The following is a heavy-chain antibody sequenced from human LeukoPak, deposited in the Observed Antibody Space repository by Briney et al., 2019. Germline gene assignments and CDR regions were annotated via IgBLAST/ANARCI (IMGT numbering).Heavy chain of an antibody. J-gene: IGHJ5*02. Sequence: ASVKVSCKASGYTLTRYYIHWVRQAPGQGLEWMGIINPSGGSTSYAQKFQGRVTMTRDTSTSTVYMELNSLRSVDTAVYYCARGYDSSGYYYIPFDPWGQGTLVTVSS. CDR3: ARGYDSSGYYYIPFDP. V-gene: IGHV1-46*01. D-gene: IGHD3-22*01. CDR1: GYTLTRYY. CDR2: INPSGGST.